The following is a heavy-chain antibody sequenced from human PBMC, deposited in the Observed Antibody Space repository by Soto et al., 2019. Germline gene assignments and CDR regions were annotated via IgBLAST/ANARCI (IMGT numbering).Heavy chain of an antibody. V-gene: IGHV1-69*02. CDR1: GGTFSSYT. J-gene: IGHJ5*02. CDR2: IIPILGIA. Sequence: SVKVSCKASGGTFSSYTISWVRQAPGQGLEWMGRIIPILGIANYAQKFQGRVTITADKSTSTAYMELSSLRSEDTAVYYCARGGVPYDFWSGYFTNWFDPWGQGTLVTVSS. D-gene: IGHD3-3*01. CDR3: ARGGVPYDFWSGYFTNWFDP.